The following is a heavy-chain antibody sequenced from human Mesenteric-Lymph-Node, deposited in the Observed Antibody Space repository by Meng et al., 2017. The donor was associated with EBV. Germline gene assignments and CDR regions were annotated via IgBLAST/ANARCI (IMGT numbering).Heavy chain of an antibody. Sequence: QVKLQESGPGLVXPXXXXXLTXVVSGGSISSGSYYWNWIRQSPETGLEWIGYIHHSGATYYNPSLGSRLTMSIDTSNNRFSLKVASVTAADTAVYFCARDSDYGGYFFDSWGQGTLVTVSS. CDR2: IHHSGAT. CDR3: ARDSDYGGYFFDS. CDR1: GGSISSGSYY. J-gene: IGHJ4*02. D-gene: IGHD4-17*01. V-gene: IGHV4-30-4*01.